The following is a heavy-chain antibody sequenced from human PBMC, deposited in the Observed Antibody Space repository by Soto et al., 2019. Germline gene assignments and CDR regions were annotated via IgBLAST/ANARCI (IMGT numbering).Heavy chain of an antibody. CDR1: GVSFSGYY. CDR2: INHSGST. D-gene: IGHD2-2*01. J-gene: IGHJ3*02. Sequence: PXETLSLTCTVYGVSFSGYYWSWIRQPPGKGLEWIGEINHSGSTNYNPSLKSRVTISVDTSKNQFSLKLSSVTAADTAVYYCARGPYCSSTSCYRRRVAFDIWGQGTMVTVSS. V-gene: IGHV4-34*01. CDR3: ARGPYCSSTSCYRRRVAFDI.